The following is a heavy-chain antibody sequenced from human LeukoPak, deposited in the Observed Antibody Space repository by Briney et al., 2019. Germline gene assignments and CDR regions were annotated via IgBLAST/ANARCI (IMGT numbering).Heavy chain of an antibody. V-gene: IGHV3-74*01. CDR1: GFTFSNHW. CDR2: ISKDGSTS. Sequence: GGPLRLSCEASGFTFSNHWMHWVRQAPGKGLVWVSVISKDGSTSIYADSVRGRLTISRDNAKNTLYLQMNSLRVEDTSVYYCARDYYMGIVDQWGQGTRVTVSS. J-gene: IGHJ5*02. D-gene: IGHD3-22*01. CDR3: ARDYYMGIVDQ.